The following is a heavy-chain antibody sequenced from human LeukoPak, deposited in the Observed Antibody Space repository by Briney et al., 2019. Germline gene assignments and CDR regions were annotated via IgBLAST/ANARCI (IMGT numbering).Heavy chain of an antibody. CDR2: ISGSGGST. CDR1: GFTFSNYA. CDR3: AKDWTGTKPFDL. D-gene: IGHD3/OR15-3a*01. J-gene: IGHJ2*01. Sequence: GGSLRLSCAASGFTFSNYAMNWVHQAPGKGLEWVSSISGSGGSTYYADSVKGRFTISRDNSKNTLYLQMDSLRAEDTAVYYCAKDWTGTKPFDLWGRGTLVTVSS. V-gene: IGHV3-23*01.